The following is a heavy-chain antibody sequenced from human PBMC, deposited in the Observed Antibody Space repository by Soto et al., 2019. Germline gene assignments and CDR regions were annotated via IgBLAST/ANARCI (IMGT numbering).Heavy chain of an antibody. J-gene: IGHJ6*02. V-gene: IGHV1-18*01. CDR2: ISGYNGNT. Sequence: QVQLVQSRGEVKKPGASVKVSCKTSGYSFTTYGIIWVRQAPGQGLEWMGWISGYNGNTNYAQKLQGRVTMTTGTSTSTAYMELRSLRSDDTAVYYCAREGPAPYYYYGMDVWGQGSTVTVSS. CDR3: AREGPAPYYYYGMDV. CDR1: GYSFTTYG.